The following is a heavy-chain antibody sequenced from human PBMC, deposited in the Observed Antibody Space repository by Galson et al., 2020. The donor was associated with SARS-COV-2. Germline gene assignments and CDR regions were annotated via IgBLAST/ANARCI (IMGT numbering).Heavy chain of an antibody. V-gene: IGHV3-7*01. D-gene: IGHD6-13*01. CDR1: GFTFSSYW. CDR2: IKQDGSEK. J-gene: IGHJ6*02. CDR3: ARDGGIGAAAGTNYYYYGMDV. Sequence: GESLKISCAASGFTFSSYWMSWVRQAPGKGLEWVANIKQDGSEKYYVDSVKGRFTISRDNAKNSLYLQMNSLRAEDTAVYYCARDGGIGAAAGTNYYYYGMDVWGQGTTVSVSS.